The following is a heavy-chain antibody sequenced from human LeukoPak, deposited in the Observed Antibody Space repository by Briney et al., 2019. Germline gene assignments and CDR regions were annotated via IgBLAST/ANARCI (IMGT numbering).Heavy chain of an antibody. D-gene: IGHD1-1*01. CDR1: GGTFSSYA. V-gene: IGHV1-69*04. Sequence: SVKVSCKASGGTFSSYAISWVRQAPGQGLEWMGRIIPILGIANYAQKLQGRVTITADKSTSTAYMELSSLRYEDTAVYYCARDGSTGDYWGQGTLVTVSS. CDR3: ARDGSTGDY. J-gene: IGHJ4*02. CDR2: IIPILGIA.